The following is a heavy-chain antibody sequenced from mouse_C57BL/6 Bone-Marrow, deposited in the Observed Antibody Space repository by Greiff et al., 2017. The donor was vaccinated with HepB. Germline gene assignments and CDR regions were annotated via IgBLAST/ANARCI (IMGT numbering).Heavy chain of an antibody. CDR2: INPNNGGT. Sequence: VQLKESGPELVKPGASVKIPCKASGYTFTDYNMDWVKQSHGKSLEWIGDINPNNGGTIYNQKFKGKATLTVDKSSSTAYMELRSLTSEDTAVYYCARPYQLLRYWYFDVWGTGTTVTVSS. J-gene: IGHJ1*03. D-gene: IGHD1-1*01. CDR3: ARPYQLLRYWYFDV. V-gene: IGHV1-18*01. CDR1: GYTFTDYN.